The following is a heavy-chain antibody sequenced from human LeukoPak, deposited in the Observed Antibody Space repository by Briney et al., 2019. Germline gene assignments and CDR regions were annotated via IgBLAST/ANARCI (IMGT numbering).Heavy chain of an antibody. V-gene: IGHV4-59*01. D-gene: IGHD4-17*01. J-gene: IGHJ4*02. CDR3: ASKSTDHGELRFDY. CDR1: GDSTNTYF. Sequence: SETLSLTCTVSGDSTNTYFWSWIRQPPGKGLEWIGYFYYTGTTNYNPSLKSRVTISVDTSKNQFSLKVNSVTAADTGVYYCASKSTDHGELRFDYWGQGTLVTVSS. CDR2: FYYTGTT.